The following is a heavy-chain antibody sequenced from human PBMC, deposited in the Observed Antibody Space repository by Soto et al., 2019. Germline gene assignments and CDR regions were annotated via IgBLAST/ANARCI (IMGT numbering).Heavy chain of an antibody. J-gene: IGHJ3*02. CDR2: MSHSGGT. CDR3: ARVERGTATTVVDAFDI. Sequence: QVQLQQWGAGLLKPSETLSLTCAVFGGSVNSGNYYWSWIRQPPGKGLEWIGEMSHSGGTHFNPSPKRRRTITVETSKNQFSLKMSSVTAADTALYYCARVERGTATTVVDAFDIWGPGTMVTVSS. CDR1: GGSVNSGNYY. V-gene: IGHV4-34*01. D-gene: IGHD1-1*01.